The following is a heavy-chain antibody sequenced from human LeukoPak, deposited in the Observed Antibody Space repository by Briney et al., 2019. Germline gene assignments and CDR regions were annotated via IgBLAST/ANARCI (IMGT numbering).Heavy chain of an antibody. Sequence: PSETLSLTCTVSGGSISSSSYYWGWIRQPPGKGLEWIGSIYYSGSTYYNPSLKSRVTISVDTSKNQFSLRLSSVTAADTAVYYCARIVVVITTAEPNAIWGQGTMVTVSS. CDR1: GGSISSSSYY. D-gene: IGHD3-22*01. V-gene: IGHV4-39*01. CDR2: IYYSGST. CDR3: ARIVVVITTAEPNAI. J-gene: IGHJ3*02.